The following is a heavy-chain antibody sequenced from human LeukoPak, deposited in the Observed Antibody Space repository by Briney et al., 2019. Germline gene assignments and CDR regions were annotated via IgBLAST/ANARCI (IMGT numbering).Heavy chain of an antibody. CDR2: IRYDGSNK. J-gene: IGHJ3*02. D-gene: IGHD5-24*01. CDR3: ARAHDSGEMATIFDAFDI. CDR1: GFTFSSYG. V-gene: IGHV3-30*02. Sequence: PGGSLRLSCAASGFTFSSYGMHWVRQAPGKGLEWVAFIRYDGSNKYYADSVKGRFTISRDNSKNTLYLQMNSLRAEDTAVYYCARAHDSGEMATIFDAFDIWGQGTMVTVSS.